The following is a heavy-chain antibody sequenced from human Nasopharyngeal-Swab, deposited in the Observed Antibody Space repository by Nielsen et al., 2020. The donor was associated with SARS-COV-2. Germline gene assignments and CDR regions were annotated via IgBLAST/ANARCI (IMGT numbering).Heavy chain of an antibody. D-gene: IGHD3-22*01. CDR2: ISAYNGNT. J-gene: IGHJ4*02. CDR1: GYTFTSYG. Sequence: ASVKVSCKASGYTFTSYGISWVRQAPGQGLEWMGWISAYNGNTNYAQKLRGRVTMTTDTSTSTAYMELRSLRSDDTAVYYCARSWVPSHYYDSPYFDYWGQGTLVTVSS. V-gene: IGHV1-18*01. CDR3: ARSWVPSHYYDSPYFDY.